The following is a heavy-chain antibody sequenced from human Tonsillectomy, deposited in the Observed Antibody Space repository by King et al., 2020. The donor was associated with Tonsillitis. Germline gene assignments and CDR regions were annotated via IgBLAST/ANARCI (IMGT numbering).Heavy chain of an antibody. Sequence: QLVQSGAEVKKPGASVKVSCKASGYTFTSYDINWVRQATGQGLEWRGWMNPNSGNTGYAQKFMGRVTMTRNTSISTAYMELSSLRSEDTAMYYCARGPDCGSTSCSYWFDPWGQGTLVTVSS. CDR2: MNPNSGNT. J-gene: IGHJ5*02. CDR3: ARGPDCGSTSCSYWFDP. D-gene: IGHD2-2*01. CDR1: GYTFTSYD. V-gene: IGHV1-8*01.